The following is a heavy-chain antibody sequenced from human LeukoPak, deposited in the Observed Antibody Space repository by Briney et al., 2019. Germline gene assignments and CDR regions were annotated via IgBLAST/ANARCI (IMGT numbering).Heavy chain of an antibody. D-gene: IGHD5-18*01. Sequence: GGSLRLSCAASGFTFSDYYMSWIRQAPGKGLEWVSYISSSGSTIYYADSVKGRFTISRDNAKNSLYLQMNSLRAEDTAVYYCARDRARGGYSYGPFDPWGQGTLVTVSS. J-gene: IGHJ5*02. CDR3: ARDRARGGYSYGPFDP. V-gene: IGHV3-11*01. CDR1: GFTFSDYY. CDR2: ISSSGSTI.